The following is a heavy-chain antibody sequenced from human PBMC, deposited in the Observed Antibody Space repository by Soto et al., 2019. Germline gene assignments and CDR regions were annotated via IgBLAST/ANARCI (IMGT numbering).Heavy chain of an antibody. CDR3: ARDHVVTGSYYGMDV. V-gene: IGHV4-59*01. J-gene: IGHJ6*02. D-gene: IGHD1-20*01. CDR2: IYYSGST. CDR1: GGSISSYY. Sequence: SETLSLTCTVSGGSISSYYWSWIRQPPGKGLEWIGYIYYSGSTNYNPSLKSRVTISVDTSKNQFSLKLSSVTAADTAVYYCARDHVVTGSYYGMDVWGQGATVTVSS.